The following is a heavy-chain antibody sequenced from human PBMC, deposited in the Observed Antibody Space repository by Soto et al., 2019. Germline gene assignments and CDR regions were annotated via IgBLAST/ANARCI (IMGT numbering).Heavy chain of an antibody. V-gene: IGHV4-34*01. D-gene: IGHD3-10*01. J-gene: IGHJ6*03. CDR1: GGSFSGYY. CDR3: ARGQYGSGSSRLFYYYYYMDV. Sequence: PSETLSLTCAVYGGSFSGYYWSWIRQPPGKGLEWIGEINHSGSTNYNPSLKSRVTISVDTSKNQFSLKLSSVTAADTAVYYCARGQYGSGSSRLFYYYYYMDVWGKGTTVTVSS. CDR2: INHSGST.